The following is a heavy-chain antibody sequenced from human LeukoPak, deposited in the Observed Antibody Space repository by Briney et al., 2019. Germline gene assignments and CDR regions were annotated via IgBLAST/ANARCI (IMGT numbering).Heavy chain of an antibody. J-gene: IGHJ4*02. Sequence: GESLKIFCKGSGYNFGSYWIACVRQMPGKSLEWMGIIYPGDSNTRYGPSVQGQVTILADKSIGTAYLQWSSLKASDTAIYYCARRRDGYNIDYWGQGTLVSVSS. CDR2: IYPGDSNT. D-gene: IGHD5-24*01. V-gene: IGHV5-51*01. CDR1: GYNFGSYW. CDR3: ARRRDGYNIDY.